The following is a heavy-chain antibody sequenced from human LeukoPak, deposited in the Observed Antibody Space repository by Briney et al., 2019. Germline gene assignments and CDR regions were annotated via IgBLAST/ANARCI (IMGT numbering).Heavy chain of an antibody. D-gene: IGHD5-24*01. V-gene: IGHV4-59*01. CDR2: IYYSGSP. CDR1: GGSISSYY. CDR3: ARAVEMASFWSFDY. J-gene: IGHJ4*02. Sequence: SETLSLTCTVSGGSISSYYWSWIRQPPGKGLEWIGYIYYSGSPNYNPSLKSRVTISVDTSKNQFSLKLSSVTAADTAVYYCARAVEMASFWSFDYWGQGTLVTVSS.